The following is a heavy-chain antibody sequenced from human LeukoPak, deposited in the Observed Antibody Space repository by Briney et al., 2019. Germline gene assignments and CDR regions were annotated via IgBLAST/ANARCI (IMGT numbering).Heavy chain of an antibody. D-gene: IGHD6-13*01. CDR1: GFSLSTIGMC. CDR3: ARMTQQLVYWYFDL. CDR2: IDWDDDK. J-gene: IGHJ2*01. Sequence: SGPTLVKPTQTLTLTCTFSGFSLSTIGMCVSWIRQPPGKALEWLALIDWDDDKYYSTSLTTMLTISKDTPKNQVVLKMPNMHPVDTATYYCARMTQQLVYWYFDLWGRGTLVTVSS. V-gene: IGHV2-70*01.